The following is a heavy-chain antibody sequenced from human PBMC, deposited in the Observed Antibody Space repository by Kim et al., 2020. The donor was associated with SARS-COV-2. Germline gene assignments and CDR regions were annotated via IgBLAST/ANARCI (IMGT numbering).Heavy chain of an antibody. CDR1: GGTFSSYA. D-gene: IGHD6-19*01. CDR3: ARSARQWHPRGAFDI. Sequence: SVKVSCKASGGTFSSYAISWVRQAPGQGLEWMGGIIPIFGTANYAQKFQGRVTITADESTSTAYMELSSLRSEDTAVYYCARSARQWHPRGAFDIWGQGTMVTVSS. CDR2: IIPIFGTA. V-gene: IGHV1-69*13. J-gene: IGHJ3*02.